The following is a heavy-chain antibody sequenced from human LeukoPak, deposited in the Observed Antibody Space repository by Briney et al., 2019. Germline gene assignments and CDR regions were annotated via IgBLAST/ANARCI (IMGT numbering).Heavy chain of an antibody. D-gene: IGHD3-22*01. J-gene: IGHJ1*01. CDR1: GYSITSGYY. CDR3: ARRRYYDGSGYLE. V-gene: IGHV4-38-2*02. Sequence: SETLSLTCNVSGYSITSGYYWGWIRQPPGKGLEWIGSMYHSGNPQYNPSLKSRVTISVDTSKNQVSLNLRSVTAADTAVYYCARRRYYDGSGYLEWGQGTLLSVSS. CDR2: MYHSGNP.